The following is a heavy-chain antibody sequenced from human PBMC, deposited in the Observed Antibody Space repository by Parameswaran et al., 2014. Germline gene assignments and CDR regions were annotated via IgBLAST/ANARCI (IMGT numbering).Heavy chain of an antibody. CDR3: ARMNHGDIVGPAHY. D-gene: IGHD5-12*01. J-gene: IGHJ4*02. V-gene: IGHV4-59*08. CDR2: IYYSGST. Sequence: RWIRQPPGKGLEWIGYIYYSGSTNYNPSLKSRVTISVDTSKNQFSLKLSSVTAADTAVYYCARMNHGDIVGPAHYWGQGTLVTVSS.